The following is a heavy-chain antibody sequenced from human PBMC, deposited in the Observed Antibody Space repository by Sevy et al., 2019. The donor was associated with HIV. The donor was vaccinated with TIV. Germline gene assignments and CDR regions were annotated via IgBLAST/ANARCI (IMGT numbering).Heavy chain of an antibody. Sequence: SETLSLTCTVSGDSFSSYFWAWIRQPAGKGLEWIGRINTSGSTNYNPSLKSRVTMSVDTSKSQFSLKVTSLTAADTAIYAGARSNWVTATNGFSKSYYFDYWGQGSLVTVSS. CDR3: ARSNWVTATNGFSKSYYFDY. V-gene: IGHV4-4*07. J-gene: IGHJ4*02. CDR2: INTSGST. D-gene: IGHD7-27*01. CDR1: GDSFSSYF.